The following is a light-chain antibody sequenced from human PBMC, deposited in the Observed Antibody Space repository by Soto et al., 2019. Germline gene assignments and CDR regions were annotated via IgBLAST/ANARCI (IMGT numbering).Light chain of an antibody. CDR3: NSYTTSNTLV. CDR1: GSDIGASNS. Sequence: QSALTQPASVSGSPGQSITISCTGTGSDIGASNSVSWYQQHPGKAPKLIIYDVYNRPSGISHRFSGSRSGNTASLTMSGLQADDEADYYCNSYTTSNTLVFGGGTKVTVL. CDR2: DVY. V-gene: IGLV2-14*03. J-gene: IGLJ3*02.